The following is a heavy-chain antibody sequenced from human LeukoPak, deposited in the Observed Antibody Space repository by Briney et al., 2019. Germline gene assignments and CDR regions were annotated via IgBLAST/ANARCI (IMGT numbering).Heavy chain of an antibody. CDR1: GFTFSSYG. D-gene: IGHD3-3*01. Sequence: PGGSLRLSCAASGFTFSSYGMHWVRQAPGKGLEWVAFIRYDGSNKYYADSVKGRFTISRDNSKNTLYLQMNSLRAEDTAVYYCAKALRFLEWLANYWGQGTLVTVSS. CDR3: AKALRFLEWLANY. V-gene: IGHV3-30*02. CDR2: IRYDGSNK. J-gene: IGHJ4*02.